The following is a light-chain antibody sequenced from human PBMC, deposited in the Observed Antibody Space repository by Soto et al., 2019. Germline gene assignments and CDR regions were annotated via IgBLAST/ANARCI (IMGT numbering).Light chain of an antibody. CDR3: QQYNSSPYT. CDR1: QSISSW. CDR2: KAS. Sequence: DIQMTQSPSTLSASVGDRVIITCRASQSISSWLAWYQQKPGKAPKVLMYKASSLESGVPSRFCGSGSGTEFTLTISSLQPDDFASYYCQQYNSSPYTFGQGTKLEIK. J-gene: IGKJ2*01. V-gene: IGKV1-5*03.